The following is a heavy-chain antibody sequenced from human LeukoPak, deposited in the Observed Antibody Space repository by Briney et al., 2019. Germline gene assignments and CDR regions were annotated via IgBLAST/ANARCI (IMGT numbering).Heavy chain of an antibody. CDR3: AKDTPSRTSGWDR. D-gene: IGHD6-19*01. CDR2: IWYDGSNK. V-gene: IGHV3-33*06. Sequence: PGRSLRLSCAASGFTFSSYGMHWVRQAPGKGLEWVAVIWYDGSNKYYADSVKGRFTISRDNSKNTLYLQMNSLRAEDTAVYYCAKDTPSRTSGWDRWGQGTLVTVSS. CDR1: GFTFSSYG. J-gene: IGHJ4*02.